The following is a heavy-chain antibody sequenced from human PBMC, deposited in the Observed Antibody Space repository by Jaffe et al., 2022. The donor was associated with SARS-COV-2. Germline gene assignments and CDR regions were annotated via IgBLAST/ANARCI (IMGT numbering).Heavy chain of an antibody. CDR1: GFTFDDYA. V-gene: IGHV3-9*01. CDR3: AKDMGDVDTAMALDY. D-gene: IGHD5-18*01. Sequence: EVQLVESGGGLVQPGRSLRLSCAASGFTFDDYAMHWVRQAPGKGLEWVSGISWNSGSIGYADSVKGRFTISRDNAKNSLYLQMNSLRAEDTALYYCAKDMGDVDTAMALDYWGQGTLVTVSS. J-gene: IGHJ4*02. CDR2: ISWNSGSI.